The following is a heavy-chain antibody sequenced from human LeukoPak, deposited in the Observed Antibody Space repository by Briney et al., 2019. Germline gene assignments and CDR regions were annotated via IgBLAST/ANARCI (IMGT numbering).Heavy chain of an antibody. CDR2: INPNSGGT. CDR3: ARTASITIFGVPFPGY. J-gene: IGHJ4*02. Sequence: ASVNVSFNASGYTFTVCYMHWVRQAPGQGHEWMGWINPNSGGTNYAQKFQGRVTLTRDTSISTAYMELSRLRSDDAPVYYCARTASITIFGVPFPGYWGQGTLVTVSS. CDR1: GYTFTVCY. D-gene: IGHD3-3*01. V-gene: IGHV1-2*02.